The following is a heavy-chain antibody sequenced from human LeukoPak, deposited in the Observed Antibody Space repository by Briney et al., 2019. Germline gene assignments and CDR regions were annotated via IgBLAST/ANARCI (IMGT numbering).Heavy chain of an antibody. D-gene: IGHD3-10*01. J-gene: IGHJ6*02. CDR1: GFTFSSYS. CDR3: ARVSGSGSYYNPYYYYGMDV. V-gene: IGHV3-48*01. Sequence: GGSPRLSCAASGFTFSSYSMNWVRQAPGKGLEWVSYISSSSSTIYYADSVKGRFTISRDNAKNSLYLQMNSLRAEDTAVYYCARVSGSGSYYNPYYYYGMDVWGQGTTVTVSS. CDR2: ISSSSSTI.